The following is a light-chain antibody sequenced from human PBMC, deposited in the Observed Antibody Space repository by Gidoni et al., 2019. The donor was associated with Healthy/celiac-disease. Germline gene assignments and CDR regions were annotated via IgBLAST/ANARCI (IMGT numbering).Light chain of an antibody. J-gene: IGKJ2*01. V-gene: IGKV1-5*03. Sequence: DIQMTQSPPTLSASVGASVNITCRASQSISSLLALYQQKPGKAPKLLIYKASSLESGVPSRFSGSGSERVFTLTISSRQPDDFATYYCQQYNSYSYTFGQGTKLEIK. CDR2: KAS. CDR1: QSISSL. CDR3: QQYNSYSYT.